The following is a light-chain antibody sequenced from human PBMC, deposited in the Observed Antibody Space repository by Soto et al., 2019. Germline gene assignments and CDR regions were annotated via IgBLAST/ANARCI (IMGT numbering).Light chain of an antibody. CDR3: SSFRSTSTLPYV. CDR1: GSDVGGYDY. Sequence: QSALTQPASVSGSPGQSITISCTGTGSDVGGYDYVSWYQQHPGKAPKLLIFEVTNRPSGVSNRFSGSKSGNTASLTISGLRAEDEADYYCSSFRSTSTLPYVLGTGTKV. J-gene: IGLJ1*01. V-gene: IGLV2-14*01. CDR2: EVT.